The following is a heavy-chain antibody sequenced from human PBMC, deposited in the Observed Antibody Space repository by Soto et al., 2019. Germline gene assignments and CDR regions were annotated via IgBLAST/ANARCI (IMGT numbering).Heavy chain of an antibody. Sequence: PGESLKISCKGSGYSFAGYWITWVRQKPGKGLEWMGRIDPSDSQTYYSPSFRGHVTISATKSITTVFLQWSSLRASDSAMYYCARQIYDSDTGPNFQYYFDSWGQGTPVTVSS. CDR2: IDPSDSQT. V-gene: IGHV5-10-1*01. J-gene: IGHJ4*02. CDR3: ARQIYDSDTGPNFQYYFDS. D-gene: IGHD3-22*01. CDR1: GYSFAGYW.